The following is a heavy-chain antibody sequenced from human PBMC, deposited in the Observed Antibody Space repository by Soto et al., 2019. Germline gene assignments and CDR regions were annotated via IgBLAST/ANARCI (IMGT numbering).Heavy chain of an antibody. CDR3: ARIPPGWGGGQLVLDY. D-gene: IGHD6-13*01. J-gene: IGHJ4*02. CDR2: INSDASTT. CDR1: GFTFSSFW. Sequence: EVQLVESGGGLVQPGGSLRLSCAASGFTFSSFWMYWVRQAPGKGLVWVSRINSDASTTSYADSVKGRFTISRDNAKKPPYLKMNRLRAEDTAVYYCARIPPGWGGGQLVLDYWGQGTLVTVSS. V-gene: IGHV3-74*01.